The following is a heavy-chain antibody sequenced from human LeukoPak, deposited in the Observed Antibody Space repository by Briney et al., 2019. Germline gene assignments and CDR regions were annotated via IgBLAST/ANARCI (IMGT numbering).Heavy chain of an antibody. V-gene: IGHV1-2*02. CDR3: ARIQLWPYYYYGMDV. D-gene: IGHD5-18*01. Sequence: ASVKVSCKASGYTFTGYYMHWVRQAPGQGLEWMGRINPNSGGTNYAQKFQGRVTMTRDTSISTAYMELSRLRSDDTAVYYCARIQLWPYYYYGMDVWGQGTTVTVSS. CDR1: GYTFTGYY. CDR2: INPNSGGT. J-gene: IGHJ6*02.